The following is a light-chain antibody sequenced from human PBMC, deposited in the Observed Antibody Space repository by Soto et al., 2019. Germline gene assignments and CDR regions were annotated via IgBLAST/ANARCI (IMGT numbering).Light chain of an antibody. J-gene: IGKJ1*01. V-gene: IGKV1-5*01. Sequence: DIQMTQSPSTLSASVGGRVTITCRASQSVGTWVAWYQQKPGKAPKLLIYGASNLESGVPSRFSGSGSGTEFTLTITTLQPDDFATYFCQHYRRNTWSFGPATKVDIK. CDR3: QHYRRNTWS. CDR1: QSVGTW. CDR2: GAS.